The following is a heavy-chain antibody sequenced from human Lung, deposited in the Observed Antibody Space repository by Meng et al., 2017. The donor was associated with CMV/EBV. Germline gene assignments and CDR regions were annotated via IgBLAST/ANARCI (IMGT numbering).Heavy chain of an antibody. Sequence: GESLKISCTTSGFTCGDYAMSWVRQAPGKGPEWVGLIRRKADGGTTEYAASVKGRFTISRDDSRGVDYLQMNSLKIEDTAVYYCSRVHGKCSGVFLDFWGQGXTVTVSS. D-gene: IGHD1-26*01. V-gene: IGHV3-49*04. CDR3: SRVHGKCSGVFLDF. J-gene: IGHJ6*02. CDR1: GFTCGDYA. CDR2: IRRKADGGTT.